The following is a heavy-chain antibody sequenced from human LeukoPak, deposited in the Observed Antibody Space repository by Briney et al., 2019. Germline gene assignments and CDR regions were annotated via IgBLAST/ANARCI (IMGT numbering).Heavy chain of an antibody. Sequence: GGSLRLSCVVSGFTFSSHAMCWVRQAPGRGLEWVSSIGISGDSTSYADSVKGRFTISRDNSKNTLLLQMDSLRAEDSAIYYCANEIRPNDYWGQGTLVTVSS. CDR1: GFTFSSHA. CDR3: ANEIRPNDY. V-gene: IGHV3-23*01. CDR2: IGISGDST. J-gene: IGHJ4*02. D-gene: IGHD4/OR15-4a*01.